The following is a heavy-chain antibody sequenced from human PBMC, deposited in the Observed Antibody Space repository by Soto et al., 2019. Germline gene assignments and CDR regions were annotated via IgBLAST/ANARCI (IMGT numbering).Heavy chain of an antibody. V-gene: IGHV3-30*18. CDR1: GFTFSSYG. Sequence: QVQLVESGGGVVQPGRSLRLSCAASGFTFSSYGMHWVRQAPVKGLEWVAVISYDGSNKYYADSVKGRFTISRDNSKNTLYLQMNSLRAEDTAVYYYAKDNSYGSRHYYYYYGMDVWGQGTTVTVSS. CDR2: ISYDGSNK. J-gene: IGHJ6*02. D-gene: IGHD3-10*01. CDR3: AKDNSYGSRHYYYYYGMDV.